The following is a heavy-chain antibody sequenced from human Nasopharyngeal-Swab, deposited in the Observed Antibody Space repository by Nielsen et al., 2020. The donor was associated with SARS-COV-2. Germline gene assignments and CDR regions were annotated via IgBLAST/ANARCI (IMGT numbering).Heavy chain of an antibody. CDR3: ARAPTGTIFGVVLLYYYGIDV. J-gene: IGHJ6*02. CDR1: GYTFTSYD. D-gene: IGHD3-3*01. CDR2: MNPNSGNT. V-gene: IGHV1-8*01. Sequence: ASVKVSCKASGYTFTSYDINWVRQATGQGLEWMGWMNPNSGNTGYAQKFQCRVTMTRNTSISTAYMELSSLRSEDTAVYYCARAPTGTIFGVVLLYYYGIDVWGQGTTVTVSS.